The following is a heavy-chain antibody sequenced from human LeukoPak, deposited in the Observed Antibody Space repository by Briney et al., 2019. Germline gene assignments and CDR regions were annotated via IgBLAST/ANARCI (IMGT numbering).Heavy chain of an antibody. D-gene: IGHD2-15*01. CDR2: INHSGST. CDR1: GGSFSGYY. CDR3: ARVAPSTPGGAGDY. J-gene: IGHJ4*02. V-gene: IGHV4-34*01. Sequence: SETLSLTCAVYGGSFSGYYWSWIRQPPGKGLEWIGEINHSGSTNYNPSLKSRVTISVDTSKNQFSLKLSSVTAADTAVYYCARVAPSTPGGAGDYWGQGTLVTVSS.